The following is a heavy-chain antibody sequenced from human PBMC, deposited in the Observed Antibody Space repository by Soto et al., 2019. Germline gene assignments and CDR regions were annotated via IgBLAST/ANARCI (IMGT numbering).Heavy chain of an antibody. J-gene: IGHJ6*02. CDR3: ASGYVVDDTVCFGMDE. Sequence: SVKVSCKASGGSFSNYAISWVRQAPGQGLEWMGGIIPLSGTANYAQKFQGRDTITADDSTSTAYMELSSLRSEDTAIYYCASGYVVDDTVCFGMDEWGQGTTVTVSS. D-gene: IGHD2-15*01. CDR1: GGSFSNYA. V-gene: IGHV1-69*13. CDR2: IIPLSGTA.